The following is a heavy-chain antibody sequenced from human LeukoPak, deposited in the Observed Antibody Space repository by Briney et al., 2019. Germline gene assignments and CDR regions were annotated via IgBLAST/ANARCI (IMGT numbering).Heavy chain of an antibody. CDR2: IYTSGST. Sequence: SETLSLTCTVSGGSISSYYWSWIRQPPGKGLEWIGYIYTSGSTNYNPSLKSRVTISVDTSKNQFSLKLSSVTAADTAVYYCARYSSSWYSWFDPWGQGTLVTVSS. D-gene: IGHD6-13*01. CDR1: GGSISSYY. V-gene: IGHV4-4*09. CDR3: ARYSSSWYSWFDP. J-gene: IGHJ5*02.